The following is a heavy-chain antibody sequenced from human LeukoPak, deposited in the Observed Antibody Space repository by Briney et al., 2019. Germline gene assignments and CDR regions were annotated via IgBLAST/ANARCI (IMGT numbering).Heavy chain of an antibody. Sequence: RPSETLSLTCAVYGGSFSGYYWSWIRQPPGKGLEWIGEINHRGSTNYNPSLKSRVTISVDTSKNQFSLKLSSVTAADTAVYYCARGPTRYCSGGSCYLRGYFDLWGRGTLVTVSS. CDR1: GGSFSGYY. CDR3: ARGPTRYCSGGSCYLRGYFDL. V-gene: IGHV4-34*01. CDR2: INHRGST. J-gene: IGHJ2*01. D-gene: IGHD2-15*01.